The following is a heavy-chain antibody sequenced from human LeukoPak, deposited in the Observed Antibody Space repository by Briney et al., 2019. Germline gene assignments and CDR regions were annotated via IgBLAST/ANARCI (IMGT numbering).Heavy chain of an antibody. J-gene: IGHJ4*02. Sequence: GGSLRLSCAASGFTFNNYAMNWVRQAPGKGLEWVSSINGGGETTYYADSAKGRFTISRDNSQNTLYPQMNSLRTEDTAVYYCARDYADYVGYFFFDYWGQGTLVTVSS. CDR2: INGGGETT. D-gene: IGHD4-17*01. CDR3: ARDYADYVGYFFFDY. V-gene: IGHV3-23*01. CDR1: GFTFNNYA.